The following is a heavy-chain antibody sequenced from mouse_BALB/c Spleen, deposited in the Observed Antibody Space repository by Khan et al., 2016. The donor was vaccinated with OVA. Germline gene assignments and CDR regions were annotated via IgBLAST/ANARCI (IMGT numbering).Heavy chain of an antibody. Sequence: VELVESGTELVRPGASVKLSCKTSGYIFTSYWIHWVKQRSGQGLEWIARIYPGTGNTYYSEKFNDKASLTADKSSSTAYMHLSSLKSEDSAVYFCAREEALYYFDDGGQGTTLTVSS. CDR1: GYIFTSYW. CDR2: IYPGTGNT. J-gene: IGHJ2*01. V-gene: IGHV1-76*01. CDR3: AREEALYYFDD. D-gene: IGHD3-2*02.